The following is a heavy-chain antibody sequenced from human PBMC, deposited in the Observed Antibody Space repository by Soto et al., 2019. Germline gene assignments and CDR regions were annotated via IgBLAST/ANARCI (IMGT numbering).Heavy chain of an antibody. CDR3: ARYSGCEGLRFDP. D-gene: IGHD5-12*01. CDR1: CGSISSYY. Sequence: SETLSLTCTVSCGSISSYYWSWIRQPPGKGLEWIGYISYSGSTYYNPSLKSRVTISVDTSKHQFSLKLSSVTAADTAVYYCARYSGCEGLRFDPWGQGTLVTVSS. CDR2: ISYSGST. V-gene: IGHV4-59*08. J-gene: IGHJ5*02.